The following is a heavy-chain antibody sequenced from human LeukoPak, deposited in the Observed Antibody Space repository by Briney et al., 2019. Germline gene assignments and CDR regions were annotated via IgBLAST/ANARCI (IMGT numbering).Heavy chain of an antibody. CDR3: ARSPRRRLQGPGPFDY. V-gene: IGHV4-30-4*01. CDR1: GGSISSGDYY. D-gene: IGHD4-11*01. CDR2: IYYSGST. Sequence: PSETLSLTCTVSGGSISSGDYYWRWIRQPPGKALEWIGYIYYSGSTYYKPSLKSRVTISVDTSKNQSSLKLSSVTAADTAVYYCARSPRRRLQGPGPFDYWGQRTLVTVSS. J-gene: IGHJ4*02.